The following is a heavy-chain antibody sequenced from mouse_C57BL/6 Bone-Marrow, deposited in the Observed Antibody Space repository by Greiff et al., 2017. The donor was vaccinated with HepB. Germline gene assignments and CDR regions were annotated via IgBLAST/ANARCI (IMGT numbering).Heavy chain of an antibody. Sequence: QVQLKQSGAELVRPGASVKLSCKASGYTFTDYYINWVKQRPGQGLEWIARIYPGSGNTYYNEKFKGKATLTAEKSSSTAYMQLSSLTSEDSAVYFCARGDYGSSYAMDYWGQGPSVTVSS. V-gene: IGHV1-76*01. CDR1: GYTFTDYY. D-gene: IGHD1-1*01. CDR3: ARGDYGSSYAMDY. CDR2: IYPGSGNT. J-gene: IGHJ4*01.